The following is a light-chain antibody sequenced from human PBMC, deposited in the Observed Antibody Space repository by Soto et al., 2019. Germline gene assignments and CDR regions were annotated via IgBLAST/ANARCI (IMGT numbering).Light chain of an antibody. V-gene: IGLV2-14*03. CDR3: VSFTSSTTYV. CDR2: DVA. J-gene: IGLJ1*01. Sequence: QSALTQPASVSASPGQSITISCTGTSSDVGGSNFVSWYQQHPGKPPKLIIYDVATRPSGVSNRFSGSKSGSTASLIISRLQTEDEADYYFVSFTSSTTYVFGSGTKLTVL. CDR1: SSDVGGSNF.